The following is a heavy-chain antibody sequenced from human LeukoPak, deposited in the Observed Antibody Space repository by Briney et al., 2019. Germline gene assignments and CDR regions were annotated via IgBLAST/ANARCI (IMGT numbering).Heavy chain of an antibody. CDR2: ISSTGSLK. J-gene: IGHJ4*02. CDR1: GFTFSSYE. Sequence: GGSLRLSRAASGFTFSSYEMNWVRQAPGKGLEWVSYISSTGSLKYYADSVKGRFTISRDNVRNSLYLQMNSLRVEDTAVYYCARDGAPRTDYWGQGTLVTVSS. D-gene: IGHD3-16*01. V-gene: IGHV3-48*03. CDR3: ARDGAPRTDY.